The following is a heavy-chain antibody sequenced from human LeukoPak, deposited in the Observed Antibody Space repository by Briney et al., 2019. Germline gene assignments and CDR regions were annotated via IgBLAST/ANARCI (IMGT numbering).Heavy chain of an antibody. J-gene: IGHJ4*02. V-gene: IGHV3-11*04. CDR1: GFTFSDYY. Sequence: GGSLRLSCAASGFTFSDYYMSWIRQAPGKGLEWVSYISSSGSTIYYADSVKGRFTISRDNAKNSLYLQMNSLRAEDTAVYYCAREDTSSGYTRNYFDYWGQGTLVTVSS. CDR3: AREDTSSGYTRNYFDY. CDR2: ISSSGSTI. D-gene: IGHD3-22*01.